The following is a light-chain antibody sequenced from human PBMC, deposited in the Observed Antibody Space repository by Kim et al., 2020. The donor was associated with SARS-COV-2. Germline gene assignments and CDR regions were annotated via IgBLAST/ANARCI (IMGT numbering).Light chain of an antibody. Sequence: ASVGDIVTITCQASQGISNYLAWYQQKPGKVPKLLIYAASTLQSGVPSRFSGSGSGTDFTLTISSLQPEDGATYYCQKYNSAPRTFGPGTKVDIK. CDR1: QGISNY. V-gene: IGKV1-27*01. CDR3: QKYNSAPRT. J-gene: IGKJ3*01. CDR2: AAS.